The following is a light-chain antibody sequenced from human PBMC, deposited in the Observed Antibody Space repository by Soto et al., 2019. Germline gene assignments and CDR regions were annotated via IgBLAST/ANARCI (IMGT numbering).Light chain of an antibody. CDR2: AAS. CDR1: QSISYY. V-gene: IGKV1-39*01. Sequence: DIQLTQSPSSLSASVGDRVNITCRASQSISYYLNWYQQEPGKASKLLIYAASSLQSGVPSRFSGSGSGADFTLPISGLQPEDFAIYYCKQSYDTPPVTFGQGTRLEI. CDR3: KQSYDTPPVT. J-gene: IGKJ5*01.